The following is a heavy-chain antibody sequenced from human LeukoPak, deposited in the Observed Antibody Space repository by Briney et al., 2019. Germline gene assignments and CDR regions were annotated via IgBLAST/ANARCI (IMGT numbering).Heavy chain of an antibody. Sequence: SETLSLTCTVSGGSISSSSYYWGWLRQPPGKGLEWIGSIYYSGSTYYNPSLKSRVTISVDTSKNQFSLKLSSVTAADTAVYYCARHKNYYDSSGYFDYWGQGTLVTVSS. D-gene: IGHD3-22*01. CDR2: IYYSGST. V-gene: IGHV4-39*01. J-gene: IGHJ4*02. CDR1: GGSISSSSYY. CDR3: ARHKNYYDSSGYFDY.